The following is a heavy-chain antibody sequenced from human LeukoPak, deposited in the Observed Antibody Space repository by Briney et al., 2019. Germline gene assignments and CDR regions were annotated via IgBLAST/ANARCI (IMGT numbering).Heavy chain of an antibody. D-gene: IGHD6-19*01. CDR2: TYYRSKWYN. CDR3: AAGTALRGFYYFDY. Sequence: SQTLSLTCAISGGSVSSNSATWNWIRQSPSRGLEWLGRTYYRSKWYNDYAVSVKSRTTINPDTSKNQVSLQLNSVTPEDTAVYYCAAGTALRGFYYFDYWGQGTLVTVSS. V-gene: IGHV6-1*01. J-gene: IGHJ4*02. CDR1: GGSVSSNSAT.